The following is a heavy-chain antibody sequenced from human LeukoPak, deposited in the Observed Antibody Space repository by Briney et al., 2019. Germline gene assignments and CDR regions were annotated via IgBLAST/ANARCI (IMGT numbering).Heavy chain of an antibody. CDR1: GGTFSSYA. Sequence: ASVTLSRKASGGTFSSYAISWVRQAPGQGLEWMGGIIPIFGTANYAQKFQGRVTSTPDESTSTAYMELSSLRSEDTAVYYCARDYSRSRDYDSSGYYHFDYWGQGALVTDSP. J-gene: IGHJ4*02. CDR3: ARDYSRSRDYDSSGYYHFDY. CDR2: IIPIFGTA. V-gene: IGHV1-69*13. D-gene: IGHD3-22*01.